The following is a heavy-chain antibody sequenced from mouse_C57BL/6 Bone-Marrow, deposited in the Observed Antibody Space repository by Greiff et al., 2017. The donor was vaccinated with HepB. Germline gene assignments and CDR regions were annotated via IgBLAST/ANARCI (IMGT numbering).Heavy chain of an antibody. J-gene: IGHJ1*03. CDR2: IDPSDSYT. D-gene: IGHD1-1*01. CDR1: GYTFTSYW. V-gene: IGHV1-69*01. Sequence: VQLQQPGAELVMPGASVKLSCKASGYTFTSYWMHWVKQRPGQGLEWIGEIDPSDSYTNYNQKFKGKSTLTVDKSSSTAYMQLSSLTSEDSAVYYCARDLGSSYWYFDVWGTGTTVTVSS. CDR3: ARDLGSSYWYFDV.